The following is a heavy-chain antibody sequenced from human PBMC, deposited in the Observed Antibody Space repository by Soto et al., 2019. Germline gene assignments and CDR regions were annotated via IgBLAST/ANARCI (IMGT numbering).Heavy chain of an antibody. CDR1: GYTFTNYY. Sequence: QVQLVQSGAEVKKPGASVKVSCKASGYTFTNYYMHWVRQAPGQGLEWMGIINPSGGRAGNAQKXXGXXTMTRDTSTSTVYMELSSLKSEDTAVYYCAREGDNGGCFDYWGQGTLVTVSS. CDR3: AREGDNGGCFDY. CDR2: INPSGGRA. D-gene: IGHD2-15*01. V-gene: IGHV1-46*01. J-gene: IGHJ4*02.